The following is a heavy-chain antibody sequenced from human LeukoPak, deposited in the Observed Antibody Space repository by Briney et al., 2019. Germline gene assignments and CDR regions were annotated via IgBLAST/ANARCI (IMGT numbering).Heavy chain of an antibody. V-gene: IGHV3-48*01. D-gene: IGHD3-10*01. Sequence: GGSLRLSCAASGFTFSSYSMNWVRQAPGKGLEWVSYISSSSSTIYYADSVKGRFTISRDNSKNTLYLQMNSLRAEDTAVYYCGVGEFSHFDYWGQGTLVTVSS. CDR2: ISSSSSTI. CDR1: GFTFSSYS. CDR3: GVGEFSHFDY. J-gene: IGHJ4*02.